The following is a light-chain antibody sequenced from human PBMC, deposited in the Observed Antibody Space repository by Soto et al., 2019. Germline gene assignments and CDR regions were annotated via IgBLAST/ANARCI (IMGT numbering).Light chain of an antibody. Sequence: EIVMTQSPATQSVSPGERASLSCRASQTVNNNLARFQQIPGQAPRLLIYGASTRAAGIPARFSGAGSGTEFTLTISSLQSDDFAVYYCQQYNDWPSYTFGQGTKLEIK. CDR1: QTVNNN. CDR3: QQYNDWPSYT. CDR2: GAS. J-gene: IGKJ2*01. V-gene: IGKV3-15*01.